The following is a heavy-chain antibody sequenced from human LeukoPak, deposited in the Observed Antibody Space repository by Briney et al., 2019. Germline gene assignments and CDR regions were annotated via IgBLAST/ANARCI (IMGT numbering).Heavy chain of an antibody. Sequence: GASVKVSCKASGYTFTGYYMHWVRQAPGQGLEWMGRINPNSGGTTYAQMFQGRVTMTRDTSINTAYLELSSLRSDDTAVYYCARVDGREVPKLGVLLYAFDVWGQGTLVTVSS. D-gene: IGHD2/OR15-2a*01. J-gene: IGHJ3*01. CDR3: ARVDGREVPKLGVLLYAFDV. CDR2: INPNSGGT. V-gene: IGHV1-2*06. CDR1: GYTFTGYY.